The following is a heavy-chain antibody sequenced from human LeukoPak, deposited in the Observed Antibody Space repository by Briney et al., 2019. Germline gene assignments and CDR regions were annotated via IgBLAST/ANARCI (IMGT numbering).Heavy chain of an antibody. V-gene: IGHV1-2*02. Sequence: GASVKVSCKASGYTFTGYYMHWVRQAPGQGLEWMGWINPNSGGTNYAQKFQGRVTMTRDTSISTAYMELSSLRSEDTAVYYCARGPYFDWLGHYYGMDVWGQGTTVTVSS. CDR2: INPNSGGT. J-gene: IGHJ6*02. CDR3: ARGPYFDWLGHYYGMDV. CDR1: GYTFTGYY. D-gene: IGHD3-9*01.